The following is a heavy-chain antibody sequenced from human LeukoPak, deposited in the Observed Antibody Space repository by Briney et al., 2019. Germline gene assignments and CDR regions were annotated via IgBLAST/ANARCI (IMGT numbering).Heavy chain of an antibody. D-gene: IGHD3-22*01. CDR1: GYRFSSYW. CDR2: IYPGDSKT. V-gene: IGHV5-51*01. CDR3: ARPPYYYDRSY. J-gene: IGHJ4*02. Sequence: GESLKFSCKCSGYRFSSYWIGGVRQMPGKGLEGMGFIYPGDSKTRYSPSFQGQVTISADKSINTAYLQWSSLKASDSAMYYCARPPYYYDRSYWGQGTLVTVSS.